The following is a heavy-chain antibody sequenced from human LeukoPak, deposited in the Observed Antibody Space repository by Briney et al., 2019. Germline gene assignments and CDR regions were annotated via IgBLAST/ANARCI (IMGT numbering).Heavy chain of an antibody. J-gene: IGHJ4*02. D-gene: IGHD6-6*01. V-gene: IGHV4-4*07. CDR2: VYSIGST. CDR3: ARGYSSSGCYFDY. CDR1: GGSISSYY. Sequence: SETLSLTCTVSGGSISSYYWSWIRQSAGKGLEWIGRVYSIGSTNYNPSLKSRVTISVDTSKNQFSLNLTSVTAADTAVYYCARGYSSSGCYFDYWGQGALVTVSS.